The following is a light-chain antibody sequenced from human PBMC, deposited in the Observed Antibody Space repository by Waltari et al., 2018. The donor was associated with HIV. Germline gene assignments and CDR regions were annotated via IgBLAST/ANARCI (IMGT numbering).Light chain of an antibody. J-gene: IGLJ3*02. V-gene: IGLV3-25*03. CDR1: ALPEHY. CDR2: KDK. Sequence: YEFTQPPSVSVSTGQTSNSICSGDALPEHYAHRYQQRPGQATVLVIYKDKERHSGIPERFSGSSSGTTATLPISGVLEEDEADYYCQSADSSETLGVFGGGTKLTVL. CDR3: QSADSSETLGV.